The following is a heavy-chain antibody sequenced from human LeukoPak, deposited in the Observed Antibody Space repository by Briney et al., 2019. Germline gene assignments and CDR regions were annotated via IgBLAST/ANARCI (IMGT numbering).Heavy chain of an antibody. Sequence: SVKVSCKASGGTFSSYAISWVRQAPGQGLEWMGGIIPIFGTANYAQEFQGRVTITADESTSTAYMELSSLRSEDTAAYYCARVVWQQLPREYFDYWGQGTLVTVSS. CDR2: IIPIFGTA. D-gene: IGHD6-13*01. V-gene: IGHV1-69*13. CDR3: ARVVWQQLPREYFDY. J-gene: IGHJ4*02. CDR1: GGTFSSYA.